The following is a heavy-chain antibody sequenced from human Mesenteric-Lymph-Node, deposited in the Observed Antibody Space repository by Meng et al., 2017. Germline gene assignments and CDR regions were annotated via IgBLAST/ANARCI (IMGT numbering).Heavy chain of an antibody. CDR1: GFTFSSYG. J-gene: IGHJ6*02. D-gene: IGHD3-3*01. Sequence: GGSLRLSCAASGFTFSSYGMHWVRQAPGKGLEWVAVIWYDGSNKYYADSVKGRFTISRDNSKNTLYLQMNSLRAEDTAVYYCARVRELRFLEWLPGGMDVWGQGTTVTVSS. CDR3: ARVRELRFLEWLPGGMDV. CDR2: IWYDGSNK. V-gene: IGHV3-33*01.